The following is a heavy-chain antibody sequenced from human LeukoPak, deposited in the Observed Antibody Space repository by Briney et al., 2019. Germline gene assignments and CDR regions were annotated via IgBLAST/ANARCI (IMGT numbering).Heavy chain of an antibody. D-gene: IGHD3-9*01. CDR2: INPNNGNT. CDR1: GYTFTSYD. Sequence: GASVKVSCKASGYTFTSYDMHWVRQAPGQGLEWMGWINPNNGNTNYAQKFQGRVTMTRDTSTSTAYMELSRLRSDDTAVYYCARVAGRNVLRYLEASSNWFDPWGQGTLVTVSS. CDR3: ARVAGRNVLRYLEASSNWFDP. V-gene: IGHV1-2*02. J-gene: IGHJ5*02.